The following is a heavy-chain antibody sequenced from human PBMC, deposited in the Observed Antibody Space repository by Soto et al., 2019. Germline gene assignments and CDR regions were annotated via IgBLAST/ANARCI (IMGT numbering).Heavy chain of an antibody. CDR3: AARARYITMVRGVTTWFDP. CDR1: GGTFSSYT. Sequence: QVQLVQYGAEVKKPGSSVKVSCKASGGTFSSYTISWVRQAPGQGLEWMGRIIPILGIANYAQKFQGRVTITADKSTGTVYMELSSLRCEDTPLYYWAARARYITMVRGVTTWFDPWGQGTLVTVSS. D-gene: IGHD3-10*01. CDR2: IIPILGIA. J-gene: IGHJ5*02. V-gene: IGHV1-69*02.